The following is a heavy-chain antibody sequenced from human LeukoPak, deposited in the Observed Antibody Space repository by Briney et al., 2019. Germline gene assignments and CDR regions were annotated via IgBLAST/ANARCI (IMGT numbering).Heavy chain of an antibody. V-gene: IGHV3-15*01. CDR1: GLTFSNVW. D-gene: IGHD4-17*01. CDR3: VRYGPRNYFDY. Sequence: TPGGSLRLSCAASGLTFSNVWMSWVRQAPGKGLEWVGRIKSKTDGGTTDYAAPAKGRFTISTDDSKNTLHLQMNSLKTEDTAVYYCVRYGPRNYFDYWGQGTLVTVSS. J-gene: IGHJ4*01. CDR2: IKSKTDGGTT.